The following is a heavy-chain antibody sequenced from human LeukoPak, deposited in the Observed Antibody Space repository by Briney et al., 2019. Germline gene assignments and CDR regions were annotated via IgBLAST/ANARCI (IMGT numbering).Heavy chain of an antibody. CDR1: GFTLSSYA. Sequence: PGGSLRLSCAASGFTLSSYAMSWVRQAPGKGLEWVSAISGSGGSTYYADSVKGRFTISRDNSKNTLYLQMNSLRAEDTAVYYCARPMNVLRFLEWLFIYWGQGTLVTVSS. V-gene: IGHV3-23*01. CDR2: ISGSGGST. CDR3: ARPMNVLRFLEWLFIY. J-gene: IGHJ4*02. D-gene: IGHD3-3*01.